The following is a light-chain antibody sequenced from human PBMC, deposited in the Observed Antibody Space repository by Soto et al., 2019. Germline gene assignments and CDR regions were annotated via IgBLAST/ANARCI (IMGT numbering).Light chain of an antibody. Sequence: QSVLTQPPSVTGAPGQRVTISCTGNNSNIGAGSGVNWYQQFPDKAPKLLIYANTHRPSGVPDRFSGSTSATSASLAITGLQTQDEPDYYCQSFDSSLTGLIFGGGTKVTVL. J-gene: IGLJ2*01. CDR1: NSNIGAGSG. V-gene: IGLV1-40*01. CDR2: ANT. CDR3: QSFDSSLTGLI.